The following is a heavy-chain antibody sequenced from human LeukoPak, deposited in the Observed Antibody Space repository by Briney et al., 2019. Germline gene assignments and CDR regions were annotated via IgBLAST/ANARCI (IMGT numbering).Heavy chain of an antibody. V-gene: IGHV1-69*13. CDR1: GGTFSSYA. Sequence: SVTVSCKASGGTFSSYAISWVRQAPGQGLEWMGGIIPIFGKANYAQTVQGRVTITADESTSTAYMELSSLRSEDTAVYYCALGSSGGNEDWFDPWGQGTLVTVSS. CDR3: ALGSSGGNEDWFDP. CDR2: IIPIFGKA. D-gene: IGHD1-26*01. J-gene: IGHJ5*02.